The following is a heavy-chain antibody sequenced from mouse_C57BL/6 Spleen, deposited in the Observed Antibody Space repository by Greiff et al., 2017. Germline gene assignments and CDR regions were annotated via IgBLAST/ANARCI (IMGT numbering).Heavy chain of an antibody. V-gene: IGHV5-16*01. Sequence: EVKVEESEGGLVQPGSSMKLSCTASGFTFSDYYMAWVRQVPEKGLEWVANINYDGSSTYYLDSLKSRFIISRDNAKNILYLQMSSLKSEDTATYYCARYYYGSPYAMDYWGQGTSVTVSS. CDR2: INYDGSST. D-gene: IGHD1-1*01. J-gene: IGHJ4*01. CDR1: GFTFSDYY. CDR3: ARYYYGSPYAMDY.